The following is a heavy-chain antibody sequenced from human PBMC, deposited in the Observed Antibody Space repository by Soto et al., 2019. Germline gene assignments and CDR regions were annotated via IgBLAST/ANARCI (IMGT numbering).Heavy chain of an antibody. Sequence: QVQLVESGGGVVQPGRSLRLSCAASGFTFSSYGMHWVRQAPGKGLEWVAVISYDGSNKYYADYVKGRFTISRDNSKNTLYLQMNSLRAEDTAVYYCAKDGPIVGADWYFDLWGRGTLVTVSS. CDR2: ISYDGSNK. J-gene: IGHJ2*01. CDR1: GFTFSSYG. V-gene: IGHV3-30*18. CDR3: AKDGPIVGADWYFDL. D-gene: IGHD1-26*01.